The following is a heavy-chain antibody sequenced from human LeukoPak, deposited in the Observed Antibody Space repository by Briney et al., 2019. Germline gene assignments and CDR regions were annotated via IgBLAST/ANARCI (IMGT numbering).Heavy chain of an antibody. CDR1: GYTFTRYY. CDR3: ARDLGPYSSGWYGMGFDP. CDR2: INPNSGGT. J-gene: IGHJ5*02. V-gene: IGHV1-2*02. D-gene: IGHD6-19*01. Sequence: GATVKVSCKASGYTFTRYYMHWVRQAPGQGLEWMGWINPNSGGTNYAQKFQGRVTMTRDTSISTAYMELSRLRSDDTAVYYCARDLGPYSSGWYGMGFDPWGQGTLVTVSS.